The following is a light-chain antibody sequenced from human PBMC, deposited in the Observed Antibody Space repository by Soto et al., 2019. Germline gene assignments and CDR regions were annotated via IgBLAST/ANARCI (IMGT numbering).Light chain of an antibody. J-gene: IGKJ5*01. CDR3: RQYGHVHGT. Sequence: DIQLTQSPSSLSSSDGDRVTITSQASQDIDNYLNWYQQKPGKAPNLLIYDASNLETGVPSRFSGGGSGTDFTFTITSLEPEDIATYYCRQYGHVHGTFGQGTRLEIK. V-gene: IGKV1-33*01. CDR2: DAS. CDR1: QDIDNY.